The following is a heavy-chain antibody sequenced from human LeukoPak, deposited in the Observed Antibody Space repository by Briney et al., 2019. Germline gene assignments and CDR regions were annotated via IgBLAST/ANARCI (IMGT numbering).Heavy chain of an antibody. J-gene: IGHJ4*02. CDR3: AKGRDSSGWYHIFYY. CDR2: ISGSGGST. Sequence: PGGSLRLSCAASGFTFSSYAMSWVRQAPRKGLEWVSAISGSGGSTYYADSVKGRFTISRDNSKNTLYLQMNSLRAEDTAVYYCAKGRDSSGWYHIFYYWGQGTLVTVSS. CDR1: GFTFSSYA. V-gene: IGHV3-23*01. D-gene: IGHD6-19*01.